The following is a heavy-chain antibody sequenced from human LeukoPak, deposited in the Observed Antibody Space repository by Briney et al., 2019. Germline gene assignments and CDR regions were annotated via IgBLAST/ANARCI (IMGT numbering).Heavy chain of an antibody. V-gene: IGHV1-69*05. CDR3: ASDSYGALDY. D-gene: IGHD4-17*01. CDR1: GGTFSSYA. CDR2: IITIFGTA. Sequence: ASVKVSCKASGGTFSSYAISWVRQAPGQGLEWMGRIITIFGTANYAQKFQGRVTITTDESTRTAYMELSSLRSEDTAVYYCASDSYGALDYWGQGTLVTVSS. J-gene: IGHJ4*02.